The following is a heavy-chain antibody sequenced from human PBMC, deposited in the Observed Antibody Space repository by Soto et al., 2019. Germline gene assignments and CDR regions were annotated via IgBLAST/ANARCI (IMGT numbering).Heavy chain of an antibody. Sequence: SVKVSCKASGFTFTSSAMQWVRQARGQRLEWIGWIVVGSGKTNYAQKFQGRGTITGDMSTSTAYMELSSLRSEDTAVYYCARDPATTVTSYYYYYGMDVWGQGTTVTVSS. D-gene: IGHD4-17*01. CDR3: ARDPATTVTSYYYYYGMDV. J-gene: IGHJ6*02. V-gene: IGHV1-58*02. CDR2: IVVGSGKT. CDR1: GFTFTSSA.